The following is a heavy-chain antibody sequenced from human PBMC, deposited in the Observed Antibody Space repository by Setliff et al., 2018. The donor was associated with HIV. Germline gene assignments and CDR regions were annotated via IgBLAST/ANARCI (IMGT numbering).Heavy chain of an antibody. V-gene: IGHV1-69*05. CDR2: IIPIFGAA. CDR3: TRQTYYYGSWSYFPPDY. Sequence: ASVKVSCKASGGTLSSYAISWVRQAPGQGLEWIGGIIPIFGAANYAQKFQGRVTITTDASTSAVYMELSSLRSEDTAVYYCTRQTYYYGSWSYFPPDYWGQGTLVPVSS. J-gene: IGHJ4*02. D-gene: IGHD3-10*01. CDR1: GGTLSSYA.